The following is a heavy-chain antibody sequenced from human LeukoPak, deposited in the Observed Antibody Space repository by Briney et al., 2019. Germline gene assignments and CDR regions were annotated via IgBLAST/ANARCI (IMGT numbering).Heavy chain of an antibody. CDR1: GGSFSGYY. Sequence: SETLSLTCAVYGGSFSGYYWSWIRQPPGKGLEWIGEINHSGSTNYNPSLKSRVTISVDTSKNQFYLRLTSVTAADTAIYYCARQDYDKPLWGQGALVTVSS. CDR2: INHSGST. J-gene: IGHJ4*02. CDR3: ARQDYDKPL. V-gene: IGHV4-34*01. D-gene: IGHD3-22*01.